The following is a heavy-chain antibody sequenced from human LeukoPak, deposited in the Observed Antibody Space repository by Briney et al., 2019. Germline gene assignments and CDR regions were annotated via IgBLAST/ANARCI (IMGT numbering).Heavy chain of an antibody. Sequence: RPSETLSLTCTVSGGSISSGSYYWSWIRQPAGKGLEWIGRIYTSGSTNYNPSLKSRVTISVDTSRNQFSLKLSSVTAADTAVYYCARTVSEDSSGYYPWYFDYWGQGTLVTVSS. D-gene: IGHD3-22*01. CDR3: ARTVSEDSSGYYPWYFDY. CDR2: IYTSGST. J-gene: IGHJ4*02. CDR1: GGSISSGSYY. V-gene: IGHV4-61*02.